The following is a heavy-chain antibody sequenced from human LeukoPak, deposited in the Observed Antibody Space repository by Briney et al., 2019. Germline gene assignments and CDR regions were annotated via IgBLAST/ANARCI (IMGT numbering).Heavy chain of an antibody. CDR1: GFTFSSYA. D-gene: IGHD3-10*01. CDR3: AKSYGSGSHYGMDV. Sequence: GSLRLSCAASGFTFSSYAMSWVRQAPGKGLEWVSAISGSGGSTYYADSVKGRFTISRDNSKNTLYLQMNSLRAEDTAVYYCAKSYGSGSHYGMDVWGQGTTVTVSS. V-gene: IGHV3-23*01. CDR2: ISGSGGST. J-gene: IGHJ6*02.